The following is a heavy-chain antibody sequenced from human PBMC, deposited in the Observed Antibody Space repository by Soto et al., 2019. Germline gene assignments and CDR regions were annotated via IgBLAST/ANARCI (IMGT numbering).Heavy chain of an antibody. CDR1: GYMLTELS. V-gene: IGHV1-18*01. D-gene: IGHD3-22*01. CDR2: ISAYNGNT. J-gene: IGHJ2*01. Sequence: ASVKVSCRVSGYMLTELSIHWVRQAPGKGLEWMGWISAYNGNTNYAQKLQGRVTMTTDTSTSTAYMELRSLRSDDTAVYYCARTPWLGFDLWGRGTLVTVSS. CDR3: ARTPWLGFDL.